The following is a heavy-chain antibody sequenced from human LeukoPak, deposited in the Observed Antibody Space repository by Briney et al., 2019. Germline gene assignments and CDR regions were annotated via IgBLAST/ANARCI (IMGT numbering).Heavy chain of an antibody. V-gene: IGHV3-66*01. J-gene: IGHJ4*02. Sequence: GGSLRLSCAASGITVSNNYMSWVRQAPGKGLEWVSLIYSGGSTYYADSVRGRFTISRDSSKNTLYLQMNSLGVEDTAVYYCARIYNWGQGTLVTVSS. CDR3: ARIYN. CDR1: GITVSNNY. CDR2: IYSGGST. D-gene: IGHD4-4*01.